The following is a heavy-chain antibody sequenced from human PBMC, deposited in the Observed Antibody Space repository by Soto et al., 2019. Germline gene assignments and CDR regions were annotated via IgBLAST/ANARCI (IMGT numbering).Heavy chain of an antibody. Sequence: PGGSLRLSCTASGFTFSNDEMNWVRQAPGKGLEWVSYINSGGRKTYYGDSVRGRFTVSRDNTRKLLFLQMNSLRVEDTAVYYCARHADNSGLPDTFENWGQGTLVTVSS. CDR1: GFTFSNDE. CDR2: INSGGRKT. J-gene: IGHJ4*02. D-gene: IGHD3-22*01. CDR3: ARHADNSGLPDTFEN. V-gene: IGHV3-48*03.